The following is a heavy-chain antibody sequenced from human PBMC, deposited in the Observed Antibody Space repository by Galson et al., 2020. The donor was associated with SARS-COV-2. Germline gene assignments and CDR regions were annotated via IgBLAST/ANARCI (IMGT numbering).Heavy chain of an antibody. D-gene: IGHD3-10*01. Sequence: GGSLRLSCAASGFTFSSYSMNWVRQAPGKGLEWVSSISSSSYIYYADSVKGRFTISRDNAKNSLYLQMNSLRAEDTAVYYCARAYGSGEWDYFDYWGQGTLVTVSS. CDR3: ARAYGSGEWDYFDY. J-gene: IGHJ4*02. CDR2: ISSSSYI. V-gene: IGHV3-21*01. CDR1: GFTFSSYS.